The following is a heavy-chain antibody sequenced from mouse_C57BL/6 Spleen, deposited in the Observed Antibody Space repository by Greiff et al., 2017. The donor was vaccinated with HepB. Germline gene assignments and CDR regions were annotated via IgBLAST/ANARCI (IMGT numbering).Heavy chain of an antibody. J-gene: IGHJ2*01. D-gene: IGHD1-1*01. V-gene: IGHV1-54*01. CDR3: ARAPRLFPFDY. CDR2: INPGSGGT. Sequence: QVQLQQSGAELVRPGTSVKVSCKASGYAFTNYLIEWVKQRPGQGLEWIGVINPGSGGTNYNEKFKGKATLTADKSSSTAYMQLSSLTSEDSAVYFCARAPRLFPFDYWGQGTTLTVSS. CDR1: GYAFTNYL.